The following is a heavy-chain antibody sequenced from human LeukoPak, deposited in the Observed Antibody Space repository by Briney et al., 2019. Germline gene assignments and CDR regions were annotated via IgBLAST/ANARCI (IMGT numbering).Heavy chain of an antibody. CDR1: GGSISSYY. V-gene: IGHV4-59*01. Sequence: SQTLSLTCTVSGGSISSYYWSWIRQPPGRGLEWIGYIYYSGSTNYNPSLKSRVTISVDTSKNQFSLKLSSVTAADTAVYYCAREGYDFWSGPRPYYYYYMDVWGKGTTVTVSS. CDR2: IYYSGST. D-gene: IGHD3-3*01. J-gene: IGHJ6*03. CDR3: AREGYDFWSGPRPYYYYYMDV.